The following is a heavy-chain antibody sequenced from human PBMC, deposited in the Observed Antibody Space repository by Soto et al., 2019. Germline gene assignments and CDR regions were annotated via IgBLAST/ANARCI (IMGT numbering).Heavy chain of an antibody. CDR3: AKDRDPYYYYYLMDV. CDR2: MSYDGSKI. CDR1: GFTFSSYA. Sequence: GGSLRLSCAASGFTFSSYAMHWIRQGAGQGLEWVATMSYDGSKIYYRDSVRGRFSISRDDSKRTLYLQMNSLRAEDTAVYYCAKDRDPYYYYYLMDVWGQGTTVTVSS. V-gene: IGHV3-30*04. J-gene: IGHJ6*02.